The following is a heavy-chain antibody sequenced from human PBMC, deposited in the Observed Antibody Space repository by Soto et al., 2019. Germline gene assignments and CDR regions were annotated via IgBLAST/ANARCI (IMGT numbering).Heavy chain of an antibody. J-gene: IGHJ4*02. CDR1: GVSITTTSHY. V-gene: IGHV4-39*01. CDR3: ARHGSY. Sequence: NPSETLSLTCTVSGVSITTTSHYWGWIRQPPGKGLEWIGSVYFSGTTYYNPSLKSRVTISVDTSKNHFSLRLSSVTAADTAIYYCARHGSYWGQGTLVTVSS. CDR2: VYFSGTT.